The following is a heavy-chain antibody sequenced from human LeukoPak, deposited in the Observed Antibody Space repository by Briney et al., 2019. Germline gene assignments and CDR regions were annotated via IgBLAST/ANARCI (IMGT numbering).Heavy chain of an antibody. Sequence: PSETLSLTCAVYGGSFSGYYWSWIRQPPGKGLEWIGEINHSGSTNYNPSLKSRVTISVDTSKNQFSLKLSSVTAADTAVYYCARGGGDGYCSGGGCPDAFDIWGQGTMVTVSS. J-gene: IGHJ3*02. CDR1: GGSFSGYY. V-gene: IGHV4-34*01. D-gene: IGHD2-15*01. CDR2: INHSGST. CDR3: ARGGGDGYCSGGGCPDAFDI.